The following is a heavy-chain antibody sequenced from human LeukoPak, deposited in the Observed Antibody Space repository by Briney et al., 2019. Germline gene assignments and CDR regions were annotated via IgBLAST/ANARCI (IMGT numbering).Heavy chain of an antibody. CDR2: IGTSVSDT. CDR1: GSTFSSNA. Sequence: GGSLRLSCAASGSTFSSNALSWVRQAPGKGLEWVSVIGTSVSDTYYADSVKGRFTISRDNSKNTVYLQLNSLRAEDTAVYYCAKRVAAPGRTYYFDYWGQGTLVIVSS. J-gene: IGHJ4*02. D-gene: IGHD6-13*01. V-gene: IGHV3-23*01. CDR3: AKRVAAPGRTYYFDY.